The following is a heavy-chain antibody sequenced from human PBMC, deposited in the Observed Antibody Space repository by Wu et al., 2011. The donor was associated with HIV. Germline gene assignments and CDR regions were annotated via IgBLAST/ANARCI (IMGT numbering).Heavy chain of an antibody. Sequence: QVQLVQSGAEVKKPGASVKVSCKASGYTFTNYDISWVRQASGQGLEWMGWITVYNGNTNYAQRLQGRATMTTDTSTSTAYMELRSLRSDDTAVYYCALSTYYDILTNYYGAFDIWGQGTMVTVSS. CDR3: ALSTYYDILTNYYGAFDI. CDR1: GYTFTNYD. CDR2: ITVYNGNT. D-gene: IGHD3-9*01. V-gene: IGHV1-18*01. J-gene: IGHJ3*02.